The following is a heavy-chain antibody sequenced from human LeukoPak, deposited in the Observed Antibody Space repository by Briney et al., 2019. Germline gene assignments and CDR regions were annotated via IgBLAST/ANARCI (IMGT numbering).Heavy chain of an antibody. J-gene: IGHJ6*02. D-gene: IGHD1-1*01. CDR3: ARHGTSSDYYYAMDV. CDR1: GGSISSYY. Sequence: SETLSLTCTVSGGSISSYYWSWIRQPPGKGLEWIGYIYYSGSTKYNPSLKSRVTISVDTSKNQFSLYLPSVTAADTAVYYCARHGTSSDYYYAMDVWGQGTAVTVSS. CDR2: IYYSGST. V-gene: IGHV4-59*08.